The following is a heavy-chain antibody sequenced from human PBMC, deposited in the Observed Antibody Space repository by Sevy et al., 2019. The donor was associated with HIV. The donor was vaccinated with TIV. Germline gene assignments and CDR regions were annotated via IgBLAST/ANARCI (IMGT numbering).Heavy chain of an antibody. D-gene: IGHD3-10*01. V-gene: IGHV1-2*02. J-gene: IGHJ4*02. CDR3: SRSVYGSGTYLNDY. Sequence: ASVKVSCKASGYLFTGYYVHWVRQAPGQGLEWMGWINPNDGGTNYAQKFQGRVTMNTDTAISTAYMELNRLKSEDTAMFYCSRSVYGSGTYLNDYWGQGSLITVSS. CDR1: GYLFTGYY. CDR2: INPNDGGT.